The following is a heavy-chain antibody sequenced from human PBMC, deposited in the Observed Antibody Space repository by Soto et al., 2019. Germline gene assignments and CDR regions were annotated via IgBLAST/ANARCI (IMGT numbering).Heavy chain of an antibody. J-gene: IGHJ4*02. CDR1: GGSISSSSYY. D-gene: IGHD4-17*01. CDR2: IYYSGST. CDR3: ARLSTDYGVPPDY. V-gene: IGHV4-39*01. Sequence: SETLSLTCTVSGGSISSSSYYWGWIRQPPGKGLEWIGSIYYSGSTYYNPSLKSRVTISVDTSKNQFSLKLSSVTAADTAVYYCARLSTDYGVPPDYWGQGTLVTVSS.